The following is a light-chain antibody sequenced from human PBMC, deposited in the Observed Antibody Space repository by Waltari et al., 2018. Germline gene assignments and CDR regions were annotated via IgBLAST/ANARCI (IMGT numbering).Light chain of an antibody. Sequence: IEVTQSPDSLAVSLGERATLNCTSSQSVLYSSNNKNYLALYQQKPGQPPKLLTYWASIRESGVPDRFSGSGSGTDFTLTISSLQAEDVAVYYCQQYYTSPFTFGQGTRLEIK. J-gene: IGKJ5*01. V-gene: IGKV4-1*01. CDR3: QQYYTSPFT. CDR2: WAS. CDR1: QSVLYSSNNKNY.